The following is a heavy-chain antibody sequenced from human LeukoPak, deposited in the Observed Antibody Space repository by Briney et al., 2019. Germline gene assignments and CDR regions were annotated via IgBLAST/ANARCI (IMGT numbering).Heavy chain of an antibody. CDR3: ARAYRDIVVVPAAIRFDY. Sequence: SETLSLTCTVSGGSISSGSYYWSWIRQPAGKGLEWIGRIYTSGSTNYNPSLKSRVTISVDTSKNQFSLKLSSVTAADTAVYYCARAYRDIVVVPAAIRFDYWGQGTLVTVSS. V-gene: IGHV4-61*02. CDR2: IYTSGST. D-gene: IGHD2-2*02. J-gene: IGHJ4*02. CDR1: GGSISSGSYY.